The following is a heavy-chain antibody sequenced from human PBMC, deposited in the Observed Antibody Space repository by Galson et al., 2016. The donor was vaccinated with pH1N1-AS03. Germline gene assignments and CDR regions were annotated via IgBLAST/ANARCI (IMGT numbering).Heavy chain of an antibody. CDR3: VRERGESGGWKTRWFDP. CDR2: TYYRSKWYN. J-gene: IGHJ5*02. Sequence: CAISGDSVSSNGAAWNWIRQSPSRGLEWLGRTYYRSKWYNDYAVSVKGRITIYADTSRNQFSLQLNSVIPEDTAVYYCVRERGESGGWKTRWFDPWGQGTLVTVSS. D-gene: IGHD6-19*01. V-gene: IGHV6-1*01. CDR1: GDSVSSNGAA.